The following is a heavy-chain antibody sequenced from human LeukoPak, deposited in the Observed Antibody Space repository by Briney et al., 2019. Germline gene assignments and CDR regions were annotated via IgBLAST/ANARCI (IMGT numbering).Heavy chain of an antibody. CDR2: IIPILGIA. V-gene: IGHV1-69*02. Sequence: ASVKVSCKASGYTFTGYYMHWVRQAPGQGLEWMGRIIPILGIANYAQKFQGRVTITADKSTSTAYMELSSLRSEDTAVYYCARCSYYYDSSEGTGNAFDIWGQGTMVTVSS. J-gene: IGHJ3*02. CDR3: ARCSYYYDSSEGTGNAFDI. D-gene: IGHD3-22*01. CDR1: GYTFTGYY.